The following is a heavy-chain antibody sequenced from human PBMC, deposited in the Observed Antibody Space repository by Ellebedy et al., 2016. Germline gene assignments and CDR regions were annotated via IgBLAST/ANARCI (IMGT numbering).Heavy chain of an antibody. CDR3: ATLGYCSNAVCLPR. CDR2: IYTSGFT. D-gene: IGHD2-8*01. V-gene: IGHV4-59*01. J-gene: IGHJ4*02. Sequence: SETLSLTCTVSGGSISGYYWSWIRQPPGKGLEWIGYIYTSGFTKYNPSLKSRLTISVDTSKNQFSLKLSSVTAADTAGYYCATLGYCSNAVCLPRWGQGTVVTVSS. CDR1: GGSISGYY.